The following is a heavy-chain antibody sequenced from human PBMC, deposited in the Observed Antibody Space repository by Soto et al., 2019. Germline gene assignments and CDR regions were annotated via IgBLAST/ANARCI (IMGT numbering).Heavy chain of an antibody. J-gene: IGHJ4*02. CDR3: ARQPPYSSGWYAY. V-gene: IGHV1-69*12. CDR2: IIPIFGTA. CDR1: GGTCSSYA. Sequence: QVQLVQSGAEVKKPGSSVKVTCKASGGTCSSYAISWVRQAPGQGLGWMGGIIPIFGTANSAQKFQGRVTITADESTSTAYMELSSLRSEDTAVYYCARQPPYSSGWYAYWGQGTLVTVSS. D-gene: IGHD6-19*01.